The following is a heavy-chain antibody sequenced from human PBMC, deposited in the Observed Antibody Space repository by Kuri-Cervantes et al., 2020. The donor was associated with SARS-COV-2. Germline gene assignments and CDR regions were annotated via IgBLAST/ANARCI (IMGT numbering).Heavy chain of an antibody. Sequence: SETLSLTCAVYGGSFSGYYWIWIRQPPGKGLEWIGEINHSGSTNYNPSLKSRVTISVDTSKNQFSLKLSSVTAADTAVYYCARGVGAAVAGTLITIYYYYGMDVWGQGTTVTVSS. D-gene: IGHD6-19*01. CDR1: GGSFSGYY. V-gene: IGHV4-34*01. CDR3: ARGVGAAVAGTLITIYYYYGMDV. J-gene: IGHJ6*02. CDR2: INHSGST.